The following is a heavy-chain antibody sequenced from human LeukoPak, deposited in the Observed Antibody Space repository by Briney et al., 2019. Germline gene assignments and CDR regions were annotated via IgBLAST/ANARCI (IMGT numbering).Heavy chain of an antibody. V-gene: IGHV1-3*01. Sequence: ASVKVSCKASGYTFTSYAMHWVRQAPGQRLEWMGWINAGNGNTKYPQKFQGRVTITRDTSASTAYMELSSLRSEDTAVYYCARGAVMAPFFDPWGQGTLVTVSS. J-gene: IGHJ5*02. CDR3: ARGAVMAPFFDP. D-gene: IGHD3-16*01. CDR2: INAGNGNT. CDR1: GYTFTSYA.